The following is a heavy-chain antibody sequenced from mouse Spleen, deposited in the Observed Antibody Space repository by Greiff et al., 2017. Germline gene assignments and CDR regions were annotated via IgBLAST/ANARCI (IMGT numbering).Heavy chain of an antibody. CDR1: GYTFSSYW. CDR2: ILPGSGST. J-gene: IGHJ2*01. CDR3: ARKGILTTAYFDY. Sequence: QVQLQQSGAELMKPGASVKISCKATGYTFSSYWIEWVKQRPGHGLEWIGEILPGSGSTNYNEKFKGKATFTADTSSNTAYMQLSSLTSEDSAVYYCARKGILTTAYFDYWGQGTTLTVSS. V-gene: IGHV1-9*01. D-gene: IGHD1-2*01.